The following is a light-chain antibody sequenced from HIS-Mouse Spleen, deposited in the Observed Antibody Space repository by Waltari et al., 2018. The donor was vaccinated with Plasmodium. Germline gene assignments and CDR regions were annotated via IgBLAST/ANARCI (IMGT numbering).Light chain of an antibody. J-gene: IGLJ2*01. CDR3: QVWDSSTVV. CDR2: RDS. CDR1: NIGSKN. Sequence: SYELTQPLSVSVALGQTARITCGGNNIGSKNGHWYQQKPGQAPVLVIYRDSNRPSGIPERVSGSNSGNPAPLTSSRAQAGYEADYYCQVWDSSTVVFGGGTKLTVL. V-gene: IGLV3-9*01.